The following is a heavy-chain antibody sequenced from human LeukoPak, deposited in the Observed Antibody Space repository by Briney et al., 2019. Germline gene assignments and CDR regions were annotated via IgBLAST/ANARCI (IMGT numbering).Heavy chain of an antibody. V-gene: IGHV4-61*01. Sequence: SETLSLTCTVSGGSVSSGSYYWSWIRQPPGKRLEWIGYIYYSGSTNYNPSLKSRVTISVDTSKNQFSLKLSSVTAADTAVYYCARGMYSSSSWFDPWGQRTLVTVSS. CDR1: GGSVSSGSYY. CDR3: ARGMYSSSSWFDP. J-gene: IGHJ5*02. CDR2: IYYSGST. D-gene: IGHD6-13*01.